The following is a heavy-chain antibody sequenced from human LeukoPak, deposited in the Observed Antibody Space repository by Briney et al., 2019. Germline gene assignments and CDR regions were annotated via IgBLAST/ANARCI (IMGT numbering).Heavy chain of an antibody. CDR3: ARDAAGVDY. Sequence: PGGSLDSSFAAPGFTASGNSITWSRQAPGKGLEWVSVIYSGGSTYYADSVKGRFTISRHNSKNTLYLQMNSLRAEDTAVYYCARDAAGVDYWGQGTLVTVSS. D-gene: IGHD6-13*01. CDR2: IYSGGST. J-gene: IGHJ4*02. CDR1: GFTASGNS. V-gene: IGHV3-53*04.